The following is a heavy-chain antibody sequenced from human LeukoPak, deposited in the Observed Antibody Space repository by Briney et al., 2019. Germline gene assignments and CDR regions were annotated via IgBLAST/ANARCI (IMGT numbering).Heavy chain of an antibody. D-gene: IGHD6-13*01. CDR1: GGSISSYY. CDR3: ARGSSSWPGQSWFDP. V-gene: IGHV4-59*01. CDR2: IYYSGST. J-gene: IGHJ5*02. Sequence: KASETLSLTCAVSGGSISSYYWSWIRQPPGKGLEWIGYIYYSGSTNYNPSLKSRVTISVDTSKNQFSLKLSSVTAADTAVYYCARGSSSWPGQSWFDPWGQGTLVTVSS.